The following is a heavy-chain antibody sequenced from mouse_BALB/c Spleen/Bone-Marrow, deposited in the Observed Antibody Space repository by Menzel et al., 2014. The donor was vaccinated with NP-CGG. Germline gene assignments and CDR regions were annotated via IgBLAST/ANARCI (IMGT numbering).Heavy chain of an antibody. J-gene: IGHJ2*01. D-gene: IGHD1-1*01. CDR1: GFTFSSFG. V-gene: IGHV5-17*02. CDR3: ARSSWIYYFDY. CDR2: ISSGSSTI. Sequence: EVKLMESGGGLVQPGGSRKLSCAASGFTFSSFGMHWVRQAPEKGLEWVAYISSGSSTIYYADTVKGRFTISRDNPKNTLFLQMTSLRSEDTAMYYCARSSWIYYFDYWGQGTTLTVSS.